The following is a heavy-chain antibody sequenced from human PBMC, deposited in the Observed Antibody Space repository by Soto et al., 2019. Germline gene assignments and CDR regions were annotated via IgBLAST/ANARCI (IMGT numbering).Heavy chain of an antibody. V-gene: IGHV1-18*01. Sequence: QVHLVQSGAEVKKPGASVKVSCKGSGYGFTTYGITWVRQAPGQGLEWMAWISAHNGNTNYAQKVQGRVTVTRDTSTSTAYKELRSLRYDHTVVYYFARGRYGDYGGQGALVTVSS. D-gene: IGHD1-1*01. CDR2: ISAHNGNT. CDR1: GYGFTTYG. CDR3: ARGRYGDY. J-gene: IGHJ4*02.